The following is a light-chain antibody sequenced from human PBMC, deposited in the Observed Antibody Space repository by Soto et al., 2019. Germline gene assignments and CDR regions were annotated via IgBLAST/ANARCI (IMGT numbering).Light chain of an antibody. CDR2: GAS. CDR1: QSIRSNY. J-gene: IGKJ1*01. Sequence: EIVLTRSPGTLSLSPWEIATLSCRASQSIRSNYLAWYQQKPGQAPRLLIYGASTRATGIPARFSGSGSATDFTLTISNLQPDDFATYYCQQGYTTGSFGQGTKVDIK. CDR3: QQGYTTGS. V-gene: IGKV3D-7*01.